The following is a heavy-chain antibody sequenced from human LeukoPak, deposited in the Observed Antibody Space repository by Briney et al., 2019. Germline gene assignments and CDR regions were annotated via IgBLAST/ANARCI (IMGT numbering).Heavy chain of an antibody. V-gene: IGHV3-23*01. CDR1: A. CDR3: ARHRSSWLIDY. Sequence: AMSWVRQAPWERLQWVSGISDSGGNTYYADSVRGRFTISRDNSKNTLYLQMNSLRAEDTAVYYCARHRSSWLIDYWGQGTLVTVSS. D-gene: IGHD6-6*01. CDR2: ISDSGGNT. J-gene: IGHJ4*02.